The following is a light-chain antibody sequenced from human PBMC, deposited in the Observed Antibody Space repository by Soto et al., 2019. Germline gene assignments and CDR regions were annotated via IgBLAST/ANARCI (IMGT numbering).Light chain of an antibody. CDR2: EVT. J-gene: IGLJ1*01. Sequence: CVLTQAASVYGAAGESSSIPGTGKSGDVGGYNLVSWYQQHPGKAPKLMIYEVTERPSGVSNRFSGSKSGNTASLTISGLQPDNEADYYCCSYAGTSEVFGTGTKVTV. V-gene: IGLV2-23*02. CDR1: SGDVGGYNL. CDR3: CSYAGTSEV.